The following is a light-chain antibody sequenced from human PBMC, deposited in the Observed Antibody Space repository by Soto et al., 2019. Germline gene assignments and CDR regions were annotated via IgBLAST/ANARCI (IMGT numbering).Light chain of an antibody. Sequence: EIVLTQSPGTLSLSPGERATLSXXXSQSVSSSYLAWYQQKPGQAPRLLIYAASTRATGIPARFSGSGSGTDFTLTISRLEPEDFALYYCQQYGGSPITFGLGTRLEIK. CDR2: AAS. CDR3: QQYGGSPIT. V-gene: IGKV3-20*01. J-gene: IGKJ5*01. CDR1: QSVSSSY.